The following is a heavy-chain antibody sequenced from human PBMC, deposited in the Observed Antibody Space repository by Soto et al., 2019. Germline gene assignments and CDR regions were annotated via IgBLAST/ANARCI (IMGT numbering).Heavy chain of an antibody. D-gene: IGHD3-16*01. Sequence: QVQLVQSGAEVQRPGSSVKVSCTASGRTFSRYAINWVRQAPGQGLEWMGGIIPMLGTTSYAQKFQGRVTITADDSTSTAHLELTNLRFEDTAVYYCARVGDHTNPWGQGTLVTVSS. J-gene: IGHJ5*02. V-gene: IGHV1-69*01. CDR3: ARVGDHTNP. CDR2: IIPMLGTT. CDR1: GRTFSRYA.